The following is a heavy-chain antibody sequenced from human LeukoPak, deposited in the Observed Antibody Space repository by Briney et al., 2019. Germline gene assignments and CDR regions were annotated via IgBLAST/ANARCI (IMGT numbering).Heavy chain of an antibody. CDR3: ASGGGYGY. J-gene: IGHJ4*02. V-gene: IGHV4-39*01. Sequence: KTSETLSLTCTVSGGSISSSTYYWGWIRQPPGKGLEWIGSIYYSGSTYYNPSFKSRVTISVDTSKNQFSLKLRSVTAADTAVYYCASGGGYGYWGQGTLVTVSS. CDR1: GGSISSSTYY. D-gene: IGHD5-12*01. CDR2: IYYSGST.